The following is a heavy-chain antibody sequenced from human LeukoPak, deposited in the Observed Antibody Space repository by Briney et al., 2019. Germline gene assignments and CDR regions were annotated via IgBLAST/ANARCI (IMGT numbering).Heavy chain of an antibody. V-gene: IGHV4-31*03. D-gene: IGHD4-11*01. Sequence: SETLSLTCTVSGGSISSGGYYWSWIRQHPGKGLEWIGYIYYSGSTYYNPSLKSRVTISVDTSKNQFSLKLSSVTAADTAVYYFALSNPTVRAFDIWGQGTMVTVSS. CDR3: ALSNPTVRAFDI. J-gene: IGHJ3*02. CDR1: GGSISSGGYY. CDR2: IYYSGST.